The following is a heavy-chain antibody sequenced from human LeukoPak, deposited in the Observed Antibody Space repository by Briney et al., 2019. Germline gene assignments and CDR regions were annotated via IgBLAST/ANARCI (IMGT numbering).Heavy chain of an antibody. CDR1: GFTFSSYA. V-gene: IGHV3-23*01. CDR3: AKARERYSSSWYFDY. Sequence: PGGSLRLSCAASGFTFSSYAMSWVRQAPGKGLEWVSAISGSGGSTYYADSVKGRFTISRDNSKNTLYLQMNSLRAEDTAVYYCAKARERYSSSWYFDYWGQGTLVTVSS. D-gene: IGHD6-13*01. J-gene: IGHJ4*02. CDR2: ISGSGGST.